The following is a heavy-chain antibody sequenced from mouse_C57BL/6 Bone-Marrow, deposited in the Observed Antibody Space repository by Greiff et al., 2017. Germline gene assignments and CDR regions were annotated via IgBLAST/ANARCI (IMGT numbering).Heavy chain of an antibody. V-gene: IGHV1-53*01. J-gene: IGHJ3*01. CDR3: ARWGFAY. Sequence: QVQLQQPGPELVKPGASVKLSCKASGYTFTSYWMHWVKQRPGQVLEWIGNINPSTGGTKYNEKFKSKAILTVNKSSSAAYMQLSSLTSEDSAVYYCARWGFAYWGQGTLVTVSA. CDR1: GYTFTSYW. CDR2: INPSTGGT.